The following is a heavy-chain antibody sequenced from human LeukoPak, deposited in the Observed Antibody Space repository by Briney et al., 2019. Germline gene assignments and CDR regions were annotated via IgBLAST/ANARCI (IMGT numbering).Heavy chain of an antibody. Sequence: GGSLRLSCAASGFTFSSYAMSWVRHAPGKGLEWFSAISGSGGSTYYADSVKGRFTISRDNSKNTLYLQMNSLRAEDTAVYYCAKDEEGYSSSWSPFDYWGQGTLVTVSS. J-gene: IGHJ4*02. CDR2: ISGSGGST. V-gene: IGHV3-23*01. D-gene: IGHD6-13*01. CDR1: GFTFSSYA. CDR3: AKDEEGYSSSWSPFDY.